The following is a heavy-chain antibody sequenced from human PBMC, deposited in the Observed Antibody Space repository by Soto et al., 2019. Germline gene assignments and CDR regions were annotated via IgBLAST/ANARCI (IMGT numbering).Heavy chain of an antibody. D-gene: IGHD1-26*01. CDR2: IIPIFGTA. V-gene: IGHV1-69*13. J-gene: IGHJ6*02. CDR1: GGTFSSYA. Sequence: WASVKVSCKASGGTFSSYAISWVRQAPGQGLEWMGGIIPIFGTANYAQKFQGRVTITADESTSTAYMELSSLGSEDTAVYYCARDRGGNSGSYPYYYGMDVWGQGTTVTVSS. CDR3: ARDRGGNSGSYPYYYGMDV.